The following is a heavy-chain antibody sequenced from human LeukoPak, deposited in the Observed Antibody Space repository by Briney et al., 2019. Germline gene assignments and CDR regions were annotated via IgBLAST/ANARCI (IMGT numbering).Heavy chain of an antibody. V-gene: IGHV4-30-2*01. Sequence: PSETLSLTCAVSGGSISSGGYSWSWIRQPPGKGLEWIGYIYHSGSTYYNPSLKSRVTISVDRSKNQFSLKLSSETAADTAVYYCAREGNYCSSTSCHNKYNWFDPWGQGTLVTVSS. D-gene: IGHD2-2*01. CDR2: IYHSGST. CDR1: GGSISSGGYS. J-gene: IGHJ5*02. CDR3: AREGNYCSSTSCHNKYNWFDP.